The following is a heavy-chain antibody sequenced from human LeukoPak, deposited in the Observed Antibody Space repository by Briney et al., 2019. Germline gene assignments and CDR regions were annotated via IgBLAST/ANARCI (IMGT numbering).Heavy chain of an antibody. CDR2: ISGSGGST. Sequence: HPGGSLRLSCAASGFTFSSYAMSWVRQAPGKGLEWVSAISGSGGSTYYADSVKGRFTISRDNSKNTLYLQMNSLRAEDTAVYYCAKDPGVAALYYYYGMDVWGQGTTVTVSS. V-gene: IGHV3-23*01. CDR3: AKDPGVAALYYYYGMDV. D-gene: IGHD2-15*01. J-gene: IGHJ6*02. CDR1: GFTFSSYA.